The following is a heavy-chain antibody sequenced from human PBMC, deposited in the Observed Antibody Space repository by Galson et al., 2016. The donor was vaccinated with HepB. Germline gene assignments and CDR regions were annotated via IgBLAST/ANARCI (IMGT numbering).Heavy chain of an antibody. Sequence: SLRLSCAASGFTFKTAWMSWVRQTPGKGLEWLGRIKTKADGEATDYAAPVNGRFTISRDDSRSMVFLQMNSLKIGDTAIYFCYVLGATPTDEAFHVWGQGTMVTVSP. J-gene: IGHJ3*01. D-gene: IGHD3-10*02. V-gene: IGHV3-15*01. CDR1: GFTFKTAW. CDR3: YVLGATPTDEAFHV. CDR2: IKTKADGEAT.